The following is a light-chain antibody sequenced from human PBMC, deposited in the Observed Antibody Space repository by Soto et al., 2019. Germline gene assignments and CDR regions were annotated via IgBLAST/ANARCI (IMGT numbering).Light chain of an antibody. V-gene: IGKV3-20*01. CDR1: QSVHNNY. J-gene: IGKJ2*01. CDR2: GAS. Sequence: EIVLTQSPGTLSLSPGERATLSCRASQSVHNNYLAWYQQKPGQAPRLLIYGASSRAAGVPDRFSGSGSGTDFTLTISRLEPEDCAVYYCQQYGSSPPTFGQGTNLEIK. CDR3: QQYGSSPPT.